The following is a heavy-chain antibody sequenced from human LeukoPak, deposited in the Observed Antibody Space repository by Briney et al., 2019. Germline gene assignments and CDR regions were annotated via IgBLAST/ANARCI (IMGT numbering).Heavy chain of an antibody. D-gene: IGHD3-3*01. CDR1: DGSFSGYY. J-gene: IGHJ5*02. V-gene: IGHV4-34*01. CDR3: ARVRMYYDFWSGYYRGSSGWFDP. Sequence: SETLSLTCAVYDGSFSGYYWSWIRQPPGKGLEWIGEINHSGSTNYNPSLKSRVTISVDTSKNQFSLKLSSVTAADTAVYYCARVRMYYDFWSGYYRGSSGWFDPWGQGTLVTVSS. CDR2: INHSGST.